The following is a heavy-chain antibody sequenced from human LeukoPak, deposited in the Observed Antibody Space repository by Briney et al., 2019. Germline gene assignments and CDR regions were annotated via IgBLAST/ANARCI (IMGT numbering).Heavy chain of an antibody. CDR1: RFTFSSYP. J-gene: IGHJ4*02. Sequence: GGSLRLSCAASRFTFSSYPMSWVRQTPGKGLEWVASISGSGVTTYYADSVKGRFTISRDNSKNTLYLQMNSLRAEDTAVYYCAKSPIVVVPAAICFWGQGTLVTVSS. CDR3: AKSPIVVVPAAICF. CDR2: ISGSGVTT. V-gene: IGHV3-23*01. D-gene: IGHD2-2*02.